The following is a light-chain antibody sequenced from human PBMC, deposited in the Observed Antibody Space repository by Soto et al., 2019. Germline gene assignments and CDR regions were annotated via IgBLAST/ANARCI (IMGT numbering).Light chain of an antibody. Sequence: QSLLTEPACVSVSPGQSITVSFTGTTSDIGGYNYVSWYQQHPGKAPKLMIYGVTNRPSGVSNRFSGFNSGNTASLTISGLQAEDEADYYCSSHTGSATLYVFGTGTKVTVL. CDR2: GVT. V-gene: IGLV2-14*01. J-gene: IGLJ1*01. CDR1: TSDIGGYNY. CDR3: SSHTGSATLYV.